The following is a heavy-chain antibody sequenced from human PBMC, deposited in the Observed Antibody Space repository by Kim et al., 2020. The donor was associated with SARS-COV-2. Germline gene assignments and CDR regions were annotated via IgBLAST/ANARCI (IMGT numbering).Heavy chain of an antibody. V-gene: IGHV1-2*02. D-gene: IGHD2-2*01. Sequence: ASVKVSCKASGYTFTGYYMHWVRQAPGQGLEWMGWINPNSGGTNYAQKFQGRVTMTRDTSISTAYMELSRLRSDDTAVYYCAREFVVVPAALIYRDWFDPWGQGTLVTVSS. CDR2: INPNSGGT. J-gene: IGHJ5*02. CDR1: GYTFTGYY. CDR3: AREFVVVPAALIYRDWFDP.